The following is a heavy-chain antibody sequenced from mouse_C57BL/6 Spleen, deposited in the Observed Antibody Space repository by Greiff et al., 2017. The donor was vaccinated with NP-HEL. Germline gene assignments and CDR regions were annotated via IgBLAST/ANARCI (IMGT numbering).Heavy chain of an antibody. J-gene: IGHJ4*01. CDR3: ARERYYKDYYAMDY. Sequence: EVKLLESGPGLVKPSQSLSLTCSVTGYSITSGYYWNWIRQFPGNKLEWMGYISYDGSNNYNPSLKNRISITRDTSKNQFFLKLNSVTTEDTATYYCARERYYKDYYAMDYWGQGTSVTVSS. CDR1: GYSITSGYY. CDR2: ISYDGSN. D-gene: IGHD2-12*01. V-gene: IGHV3-6*01.